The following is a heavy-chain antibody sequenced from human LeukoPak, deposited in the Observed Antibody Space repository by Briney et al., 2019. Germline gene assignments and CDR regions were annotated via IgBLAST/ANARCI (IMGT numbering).Heavy chain of an antibody. CDR1: GYTFTSYD. CDR3: ARRITMVRGVIIWFVP. V-gene: IGHV1-8*01. CDR2: MNPNSGNT. D-gene: IGHD3-10*01. J-gene: IGHJ5*02. Sequence: RASVKVSCKASGYTFTSYDINWVRQATGQGLEWMRWMNPNSGNTGYAQKFQGRVTMTRNTSISTAYMELSSLRSEDTAVYYCARRITMVRGVIIWFVPWGQGTLVTVSS.